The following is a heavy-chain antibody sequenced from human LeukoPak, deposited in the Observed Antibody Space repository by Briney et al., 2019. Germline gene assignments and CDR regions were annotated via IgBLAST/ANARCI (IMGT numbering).Heavy chain of an antibody. J-gene: IGHJ4*02. CDR3: ARVPIIVVPARRPTYLDY. Sequence: GGSLRLSCAASGFTSSSYWMSWVRQAPGKGLEWVANIKEDGGEKYYVDPVKGRFTISRDNAKNSLYLQMNSLGAEDTAVYYCARVPIIVVPARRPTYLDYWGPGTLVAVSS. CDR2: IKEDGGEK. D-gene: IGHD2-2*01. CDR1: GFTSSSYW. V-gene: IGHV3-7*04.